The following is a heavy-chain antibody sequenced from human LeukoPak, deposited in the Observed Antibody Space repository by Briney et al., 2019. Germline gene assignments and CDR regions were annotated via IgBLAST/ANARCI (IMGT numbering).Heavy chain of an antibody. CDR3: ARLEERLGYYFDY. CDR2: IYTSGST. CDR1: GGSISSGSYY. J-gene: IGHJ4*02. V-gene: IGHV4-61*02. D-gene: IGHD5-24*01. Sequence: SQTLSLTCTVSGGSISSGSYYWSWIRQPAGKGLEWIGRIYTSGSTNYNPSLKSRVTISVDTSKNQFSLKLSSVTAADTAVYYCARLEERLGYYFDYWGQGTLVTVSS.